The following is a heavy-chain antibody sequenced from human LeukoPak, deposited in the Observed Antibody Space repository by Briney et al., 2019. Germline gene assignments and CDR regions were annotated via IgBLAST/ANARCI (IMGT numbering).Heavy chain of an antibody. J-gene: IGHJ4*02. V-gene: IGHV3-48*03. CDR2: ISSSGTTK. D-gene: IGHD2-2*01. Sequence: GGSLRLSCAASGFTVSSYEMNWVRQAPGKGLEWVSYISSSGTTKDYADSVKGRFTISRDKAKNSLYLQVSSLSAEDTAVYYCARQYCSSTSCTFGYWGQGTLVTVSS. CDR1: GFTVSSYE. CDR3: ARQYCSSTSCTFGY.